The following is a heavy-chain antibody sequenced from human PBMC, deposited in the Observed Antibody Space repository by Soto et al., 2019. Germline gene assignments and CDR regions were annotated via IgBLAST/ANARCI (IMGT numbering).Heavy chain of an antibody. V-gene: IGHV4-30-4*01. CDR1: GVSISGSHHN. J-gene: IGHJ4*02. Sequence: QVQLQESGPGLVEPSQTLSLTCTVSGVSISGSHHNWIWIRQYPGKGLESIGFIHYSGTTYYNPSVKSRFAISVGVSRNDFSLRLSSVTDADTAVYYCTTGGDGCKTGYWGQGTMVTVSS. CDR2: IHYSGTT. CDR3: TTGGDGCKTGY. D-gene: IGHD1-1*01.